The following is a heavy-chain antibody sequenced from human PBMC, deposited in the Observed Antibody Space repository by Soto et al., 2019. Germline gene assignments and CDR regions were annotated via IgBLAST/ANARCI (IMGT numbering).Heavy chain of an antibody. CDR2: IYYSGST. Sequence: SGTLSLTCTGFDGYRRGGDYYLSLIRQPPGKGLEWIGYIYYSGSTYYNPSLKSRVTISVDTSKNQFSLKLSSVTAADTAVYYCARDGSYWIDYWGQGTLVTVSS. CDR3: ARDGSYWIDY. V-gene: IGHV4-30-4*01. J-gene: IGHJ4*02. D-gene: IGHD1-26*01. CDR1: DGYRRGGDYY.